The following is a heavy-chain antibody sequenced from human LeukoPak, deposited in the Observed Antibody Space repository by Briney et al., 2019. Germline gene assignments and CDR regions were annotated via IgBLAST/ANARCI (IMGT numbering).Heavy chain of an antibody. V-gene: IGHV4-38-2*02. CDR2: IYHSGGT. D-gene: IGHD2-2*01. Sequence: PSETLSLTCAVSGYSISSGYYWGWIRQPPGKGLEWIGSIYHSGGTYYNPSLKSRFTISVDTSKNQFSLKLSSVTAADTAVYYCARDRATPGHQLLRVDYYHGMDVWGKGTTVTVSS. CDR1: GYSISSGYY. J-gene: IGHJ6*04. CDR3: ARDRATPGHQLLRVDYYHGMDV.